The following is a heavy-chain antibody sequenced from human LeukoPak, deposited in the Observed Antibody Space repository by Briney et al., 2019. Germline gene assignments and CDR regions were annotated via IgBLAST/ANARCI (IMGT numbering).Heavy chain of an antibody. CDR2: ISSSSSYI. CDR3: ARDLTPSAFDI. CDR1: VFTFRSYS. D-gene: IGHD1-14*01. J-gene: IGHJ3*02. V-gene: IGHV3-21*01. Sequence: GGSLTLPCAPSVFTFRSYSMNGVRQAPGKGLEGVSSISSSSSYIYYADSVKGRFNISRDNDKNSLYLQMNSLKAEDTAVYYCARDLTPSAFDIWGQGTMVTVSS.